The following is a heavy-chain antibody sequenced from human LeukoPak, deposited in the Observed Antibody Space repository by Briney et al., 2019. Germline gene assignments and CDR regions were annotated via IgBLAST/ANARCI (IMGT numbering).Heavy chain of an antibody. Sequence: ASVKVSCKASGGTFSSYAISWVRQAPGQGLEWMGRIIPIFGIANYAQKFQGRVTITADKSTSTAYMELSSLRSEDTAVYYCARTDIVVVPAAMPDYYYYGMDVWGKGTTVTVSS. J-gene: IGHJ6*04. V-gene: IGHV1-69*04. CDR1: GGTFSSYA. CDR2: IIPIFGIA. D-gene: IGHD2-2*01. CDR3: ARTDIVVVPAAMPDYYYYGMDV.